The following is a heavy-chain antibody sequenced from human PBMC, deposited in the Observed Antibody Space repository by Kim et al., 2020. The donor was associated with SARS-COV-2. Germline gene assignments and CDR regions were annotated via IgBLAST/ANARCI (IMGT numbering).Heavy chain of an antibody. CDR3: ARGGEYCSSTSCTSHFDY. V-gene: IGHV3-30*01. J-gene: IGHJ4*02. D-gene: IGHD2-2*01. Sequence: KGRVNIARDNSKNTLYLQMNSLRAEDTAVYYCARGGEYCSSTSCTSHFDYWGQGTLVTVSS.